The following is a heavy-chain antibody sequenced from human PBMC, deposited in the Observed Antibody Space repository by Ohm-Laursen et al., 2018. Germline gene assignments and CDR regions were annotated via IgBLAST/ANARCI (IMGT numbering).Heavy chain of an antibody. CDR3: ARDPSRYSGSYPYYFDY. J-gene: IGHJ4*02. D-gene: IGHD1-26*01. CDR1: GFTLSDYY. CDR2: ISSSGSTI. Sequence: SLRLSCAASGFTLSDYYMSWIRQAPGKGLEWVSYISSSGSTIYYADSVKGRFTISRDNAKNSLYLQMNSLRAEDTAVYYCARDPSRYSGSYPYYFDYWGQGTLVTVSS. V-gene: IGHV3-11*01.